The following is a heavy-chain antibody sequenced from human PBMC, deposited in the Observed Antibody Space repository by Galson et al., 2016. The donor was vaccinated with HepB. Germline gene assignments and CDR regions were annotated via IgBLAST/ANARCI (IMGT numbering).Heavy chain of an antibody. Sequence: SVKVSCKASGYTFTSYGISWVRQAPGQGLEWMGWISAYNGNTNYAQKLQGRVTMTTDTSTSTAYMELRRLRADDTAVYYCARVVVPAAIRWFDPWGQGTLVTVSS. D-gene: IGHD2-2*01. CDR1: GYTFTSYG. CDR2: ISAYNGNT. J-gene: IGHJ5*02. CDR3: ARVVVPAAIRWFDP. V-gene: IGHV1-18*01.